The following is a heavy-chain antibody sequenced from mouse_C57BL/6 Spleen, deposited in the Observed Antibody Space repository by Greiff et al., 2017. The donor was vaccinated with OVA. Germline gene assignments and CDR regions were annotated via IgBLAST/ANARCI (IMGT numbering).Heavy chain of an antibody. CDR2: IYIGNGYN. D-gene: IGHD4-1*01. V-gene: IGHV1-58*01. J-gene: IGHJ4*01. Sequence: VQLKESGAELVRPGSSVKMSCKTSGYTFTSYGINWVKKRPGQGLEWIGYIYIGNGYNEYNEKFKGKATLTSHTSSSTSYIQLSSLTSEDSAIYFCARGGLTAYYYAMYYWGQRTSVTVSS. CDR1: GYTFTSYG. CDR3: ARGGLTAYYYAMYY.